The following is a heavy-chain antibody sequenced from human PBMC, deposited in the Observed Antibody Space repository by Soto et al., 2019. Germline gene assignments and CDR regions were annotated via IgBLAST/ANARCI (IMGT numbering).Heavy chain of an antibody. CDR3: AKSGDIVVVPAAMQDV. D-gene: IGHD2-2*01. Sequence: EVQLLESGGGLVQPGGSLRLSSAASGFTFSSYAMSCVRQAPGKGLEWVSAISGSGGSTYYADSVKGRFTISRDNSKNTLYLQMNSLRAEDTAVYYCAKSGDIVVVPAAMQDVWGQGTTVTVSS. CDR2: ISGSGGST. V-gene: IGHV3-23*01. J-gene: IGHJ6*02. CDR1: GFTFSSYA.